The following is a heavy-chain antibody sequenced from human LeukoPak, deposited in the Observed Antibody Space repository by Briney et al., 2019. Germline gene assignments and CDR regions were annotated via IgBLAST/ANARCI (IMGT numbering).Heavy chain of an antibody. J-gene: IGHJ4*02. V-gene: IGHV4-34*01. CDR3: ARGHSSMAVAGGGDFDY. D-gene: IGHD6-19*01. CDR1: GFTFSSYS. Sequence: GSLRLSCAASGFTFSSYSMNWIRQPPGKGLEWIGEINHSGSTNYNPSLKSRVTISVDTSKNQFSLKLSSVTAADTAVYYCARGHSSMAVAGGGDFDYWGQGTLVTVSS. CDR2: INHSGST.